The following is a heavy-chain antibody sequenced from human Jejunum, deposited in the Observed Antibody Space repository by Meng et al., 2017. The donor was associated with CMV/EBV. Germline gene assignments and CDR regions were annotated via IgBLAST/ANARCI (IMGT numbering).Heavy chain of an antibody. Sequence: QVQLQGCGQGLWKPSETRSFTCTVSDGSISSYYWSWIRQSAGKGLEWIGRIHTSGTTNYNPSLKSRVTLSLDTSKDQFSLKLTSVTAADTAVYYCAREKSSCTSSTCYGVDSWGQGTLVTVSS. J-gene: IGHJ4*02. CDR3: AREKSSCTSSTCYGVDS. V-gene: IGHV4-4*07. D-gene: IGHD2-2*01. CDR1: DGSISSYY. CDR2: IHTSGTT.